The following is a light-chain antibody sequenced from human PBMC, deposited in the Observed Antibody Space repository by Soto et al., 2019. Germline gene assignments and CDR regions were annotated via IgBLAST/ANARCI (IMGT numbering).Light chain of an antibody. Sequence: QSALTQSASVSGSPGQSITISCTGTSSDVGGYDYVSWYQQYPGKAPKLMIYDVNNRPSGVSNRFSGSKSGNTASLTISGLQAEDEADYYCSSFVSSSTVTNTVVFGGGTKLTVL. V-gene: IGLV2-14*01. CDR2: DVN. CDR1: SSDVGGYDY. CDR3: SSFVSSSTVTNTVV. J-gene: IGLJ2*01.